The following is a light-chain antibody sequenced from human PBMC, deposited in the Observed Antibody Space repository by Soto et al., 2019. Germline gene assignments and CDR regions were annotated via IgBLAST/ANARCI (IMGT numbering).Light chain of an antibody. J-gene: IGKJ1*01. V-gene: IGKV3-20*01. CDR1: QSVASSY. Sequence: EVVLTQSPGTLSLSPGERVTLSCRASQSVASSYLAWYQQKPGRAPRLLFYSASSRATGIPDRFSGSGSGTDFTFTISRLEPEDFAVYYCHHFGSLPETFGQGTKVDIK. CDR3: HHFGSLPET. CDR2: SAS.